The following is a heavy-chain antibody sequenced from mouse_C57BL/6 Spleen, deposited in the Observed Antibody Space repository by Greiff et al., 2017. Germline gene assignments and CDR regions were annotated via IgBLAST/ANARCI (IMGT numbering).Heavy chain of an antibody. CDR3: ARHEGGYYYGSSYEYFDV. V-gene: IGHV1-62-2*01. D-gene: IGHD1-1*01. J-gene: IGHJ1*03. CDR1: GYTFTEYT. CDR2: FYPGSGSI. Sequence: QVHVKQSGAELVKPGASVKLSCKASGYTFTEYTIHWVKQRSGQGLEWIGWFYPGSGSIKYNEKFKDKATLTADKSSSTVYMELSRLTSEDSAFYFCARHEGGYYYGSSYEYFDVWGTGTTVTVSS.